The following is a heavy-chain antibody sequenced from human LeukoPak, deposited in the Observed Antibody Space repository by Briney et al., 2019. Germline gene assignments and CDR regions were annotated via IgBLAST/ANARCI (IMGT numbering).Heavy chain of an antibody. D-gene: IGHD3-3*01. CDR1: GGSISSSSYY. V-gene: IGHV4-39*07. J-gene: IGHJ5*02. Sequence: PSETLSLTCTVSGGSISSSSYYWGWIRQPPGKGLEWIGSIYYSGSTYYNPSLKSRVTISVDTSKNQFSLKLSSVTAADTAVYYCARENPYYDFWSGYYTGGWFDPWGQGTLVTVSS. CDR2: IYYSGST. CDR3: ARENPYYDFWSGYYTGGWFDP.